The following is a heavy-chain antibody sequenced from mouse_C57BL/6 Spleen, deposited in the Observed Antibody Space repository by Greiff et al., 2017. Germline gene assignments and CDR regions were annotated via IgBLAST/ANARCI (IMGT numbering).Heavy chain of an antibody. V-gene: IGHV1-82*01. CDR2: IYPGDGDT. Sequence: VQLQQSGPELVKPGASVKISCKASGYAFSSSWMNWVKQRPGKGLEWIGRIYPGDGDTNYNGKFKGKATLTADKSSSTAYMQLSSLTSEDSAVYFCASGRDYFDYWGQGTTLTVSS. D-gene: IGHD1-1*02. J-gene: IGHJ2*01. CDR1: GYAFSSSW. CDR3: ASGRDYFDY.